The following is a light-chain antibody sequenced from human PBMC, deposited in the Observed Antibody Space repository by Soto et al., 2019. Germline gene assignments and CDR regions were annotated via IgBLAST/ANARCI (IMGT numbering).Light chain of an antibody. V-gene: IGLV3-25*02. CDR1: ALPKQF. CDR3: KSSGTIVLHPVL. CDR2: KDS. J-gene: IGLJ2*01. Sequence: SYELTQPPSVSVSPGQTARITCSGEALPKQFAYWYQQKPGQAPLLVIYKDSERPSGIPERFSGYSSGTTATLIISGVQAEDAADYYCKSSGTIVLHPVLFGGGTKLTVL.